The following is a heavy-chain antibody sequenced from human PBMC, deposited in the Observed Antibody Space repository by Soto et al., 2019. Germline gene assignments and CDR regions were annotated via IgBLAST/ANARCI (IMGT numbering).Heavy chain of an antibody. CDR1: GYSFISFD. D-gene: IGHD6-19*01. V-gene: IGHV1-8*01. CDR3: ARGRPGIAVPEGGMDV. Sequence: QVQLVQSGAEVKKPGASVKVSCKASGYSFISFDINWVRQASGQGPEWMGWMNPNSGNTGYAQNFQGRVTMTRNTSISTAYMELSSLRSEDTAVYYCARGRPGIAVPEGGMDVWGQGTTVTVSS. J-gene: IGHJ6*02. CDR2: MNPNSGNT.